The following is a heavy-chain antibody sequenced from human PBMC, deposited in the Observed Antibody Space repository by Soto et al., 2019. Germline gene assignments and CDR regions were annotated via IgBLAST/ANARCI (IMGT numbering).Heavy chain of an antibody. Sequence: QLQLQESGPGLVKPSETLSLTCTVSGGSISSSSYYWGWIRQPPGKGLEWIGSIYYSGSTYYNPSLKSRVTLSVDTSKNQFSLKLSSVTAADTAVYYCARLIKGHTPADYWGQGTLVTVSS. CDR1: GGSISSSSYY. J-gene: IGHJ4*02. D-gene: IGHD2-15*01. CDR2: IYYSGST. V-gene: IGHV4-39*01. CDR3: ARLIKGHTPADY.